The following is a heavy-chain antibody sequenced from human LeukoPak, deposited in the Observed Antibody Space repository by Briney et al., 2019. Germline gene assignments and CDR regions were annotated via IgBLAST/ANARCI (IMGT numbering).Heavy chain of an antibody. CDR3: ARLDDLVRGADYFDY. CDR1: GYSFTSYW. D-gene: IGHD3-10*01. V-gene: IGHV5-10-1*01. Sequence: HGESLKISCKGSGYSFTSYWISWVRQMPGKGLEWMGRIDPSDSYTNYSPSFQGHVTISADKSISTAYLQWSSLKASDTAMYYCARLDDLVRGADYFDYWGQGTLVTVSS. CDR2: IDPSDSYT. J-gene: IGHJ4*02.